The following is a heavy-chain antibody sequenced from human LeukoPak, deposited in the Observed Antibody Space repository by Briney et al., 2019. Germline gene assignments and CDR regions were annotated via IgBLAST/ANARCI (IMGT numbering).Heavy chain of an antibody. V-gene: IGHV1-2*02. D-gene: IGHD3-10*01. CDR1: EYTFSGNY. CDR3: AARGGYTSGTYFHPFYFDS. J-gene: IGHJ4*02. CDR2: MNPKTGET. Sequence: ASVKVSCKASEYTFSGNYLHWVRQAPGQGPEGMGRMNPKTGETSYVQKFQGRVTMTWDTSISTAYMELTRLNSDDTAVYYCAARGGYTSGTYFHPFYFDSWGQGALVTVSS.